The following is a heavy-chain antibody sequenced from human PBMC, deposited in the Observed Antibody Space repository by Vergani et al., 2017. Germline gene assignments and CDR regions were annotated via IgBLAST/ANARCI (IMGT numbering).Heavy chain of an antibody. Sequence: EVQLVQSGAEVKKPGESLKISCKGSGYSFTSFWLGWVRQMPGKGLEWMGIIYPGDSDTRYSPSFQGQVTISADKSISTAYLQWSSLKASDTAMYYCARHIAXRQGWGYYYYYMDVWGKGTTVTVSS. CDR3: ARHIAXRQGWGYYYYYMDV. D-gene: IGHD6-6*01. J-gene: IGHJ6*03. CDR2: IYPGDSDT. V-gene: IGHV5-51*01. CDR1: GYSFTSFW.